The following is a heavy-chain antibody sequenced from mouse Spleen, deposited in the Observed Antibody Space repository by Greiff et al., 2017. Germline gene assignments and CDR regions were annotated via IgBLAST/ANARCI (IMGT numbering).Heavy chain of an antibody. CDR1: GYTFTSYW. J-gene: IGHJ4*01. D-gene: IGHD3-1*01. CDR2: IDPNSGGT. V-gene: IGHV1-72*01. CDR3: AREGEGPSRAMDY. Sequence: VQLQQPGAELVKPGASVKLSCKASGYTFTSYWMHWVKQRPGRGLEWIGRIDPNSGGTKYNEKFKSKATLTVDKPSSTAYMQLSSLTSEDSAVYYCAREGEGPSRAMDYWGQGTSVTVSS.